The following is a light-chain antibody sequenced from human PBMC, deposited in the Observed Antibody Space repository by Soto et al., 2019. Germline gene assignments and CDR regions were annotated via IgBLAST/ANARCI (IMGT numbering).Light chain of an antibody. J-gene: IGKJ5*01. CDR3: QQSYSTPVT. Sequence: DVQMTQSPSSLSASVGDRVTITCRASQSISSWLAWYQQKPGKAPKLLIYKASSLQSGVPSRFSGSGSGTDFTLTISSLQPEDFANYYCQQSYSTPVTFGQGTRLEIK. V-gene: IGKV1-39*01. CDR1: QSISSW. CDR2: KAS.